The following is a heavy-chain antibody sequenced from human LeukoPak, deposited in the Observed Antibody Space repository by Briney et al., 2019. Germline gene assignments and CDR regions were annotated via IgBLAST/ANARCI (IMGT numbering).Heavy chain of an antibody. CDR3: TREYSMIVVVPDY. Sequence: GGSLRLSCTASGFTFGDYAMSWVRQAPGKGLEWVGFIRSKAYGGATEYAASVKGRFTISRDDSKSIAYLQMNSLKTEDTAVYYCTREYSMIVVVPDYWGQGTLVTVSS. CDR2: IRSKAYGGAT. D-gene: IGHD3-22*01. J-gene: IGHJ4*02. CDR1: GFTFGDYA. V-gene: IGHV3-49*04.